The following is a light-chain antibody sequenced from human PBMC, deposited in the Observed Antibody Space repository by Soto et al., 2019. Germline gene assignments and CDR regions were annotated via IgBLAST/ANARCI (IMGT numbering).Light chain of an antibody. V-gene: IGKV1-39*01. J-gene: IGKJ1*01. CDR1: QSISSY. CDR2: GAS. Sequence: IQMTQSPSSLSASLGDRVTMTCQASQSISSYLNWYQQKPGRAPKLLISGASTLQTGVPSRFSGSGSGTDFTLTISSLQPEDFATYFCQQSYNTLGTFGQGAKVDIK. CDR3: QQSYNTLGT.